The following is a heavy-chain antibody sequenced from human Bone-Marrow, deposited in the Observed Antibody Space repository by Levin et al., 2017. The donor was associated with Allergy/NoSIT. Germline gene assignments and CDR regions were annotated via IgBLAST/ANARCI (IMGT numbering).Heavy chain of an antibody. J-gene: IGHJ4*01. CDR2: MYYSGSSGST. D-gene: IGHD3-22*01. CDR3: ASVSYYATSGYYYRSWYYFDS. V-gene: IGHV4-59*01. CDR1: GGSISPSY. Sequence: SQTLSLTCTVSGGSISPSYWSWIRQPPGKGLEWIGYMYYSGSSGSTNNNPSLKSRVTISVDTSKNQFSLKLNSVTAADTAVYFCASVSYYATSGYYYRSWYYFDSWGHATLVTVSS.